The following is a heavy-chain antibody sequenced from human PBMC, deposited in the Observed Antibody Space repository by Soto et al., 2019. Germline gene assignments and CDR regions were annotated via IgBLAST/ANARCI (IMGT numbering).Heavy chain of an antibody. D-gene: IGHD4-4*01. J-gene: IGHJ4*02. Sequence: ASVKVSCKASGYTFTSYDMHWVRQAPGQRLEWMGWINTGNGNTKYSQKFQGRVTITRDTSASTAYMEVSSLRSEDTAVYYCARDLVYSTGPGGFDYWGQGTLVTVSS. CDR1: GYTFTSYD. CDR2: INTGNGNT. V-gene: IGHV1-3*04. CDR3: ARDLVYSTGPGGFDY.